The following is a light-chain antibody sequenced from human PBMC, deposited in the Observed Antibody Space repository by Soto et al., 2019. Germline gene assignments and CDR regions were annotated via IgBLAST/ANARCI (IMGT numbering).Light chain of an antibody. CDR3: CSYAGSYTLYV. CDR1: SSDVGGYNY. CDR2: DVS. V-gene: IGLV2-11*01. J-gene: IGLJ1*01. Sequence: QSVLTQPRSVSGSPGQSVTISCTGTSSDVGGYNYVSWYQQHPGKATKLMIYDVSKRPSGVPDRFSGSKSVNTASLTISGLQAEDEADYYLCSYAGSYTLYVFGTGTNVTVL.